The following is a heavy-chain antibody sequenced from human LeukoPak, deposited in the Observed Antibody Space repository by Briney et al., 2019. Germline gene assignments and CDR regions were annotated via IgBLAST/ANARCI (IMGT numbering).Heavy chain of an antibody. J-gene: IGHJ6*03. Sequence: SETLSLTCAVYGGSFSGYYWSWIRQPPGKGLEWIGEINHSGSTNYNPSLKSRVTISVDTSKNQFSLKLSSVTAADTAVYYCARTPCQPAYYYYMDVWGKGTRSPSP. V-gene: IGHV4-34*01. D-gene: IGHD2-2*01. CDR3: ARTPCQPAYYYYMDV. CDR2: INHSGST. CDR1: GGSFSGYY.